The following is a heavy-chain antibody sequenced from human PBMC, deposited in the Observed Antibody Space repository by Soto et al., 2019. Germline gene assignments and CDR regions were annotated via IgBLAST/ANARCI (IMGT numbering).Heavy chain of an antibody. V-gene: IGHV2-26*01. CDR1: GFSLSNVRMG. D-gene: IGHD5-12*01. CDR3: ARTTITSFLFDY. Sequence: KSGPTLVNPTETLTLTCTVSGFSLSNVRMGVSWIRQPPGKALEWLAHIFSNDEKSYSTSLKSRLTISKDTSRGQVVLTMTNMDPVDTATYYCARTTITSFLFDYWGQGTLVTVSS. J-gene: IGHJ4*02. CDR2: IFSNDEK.